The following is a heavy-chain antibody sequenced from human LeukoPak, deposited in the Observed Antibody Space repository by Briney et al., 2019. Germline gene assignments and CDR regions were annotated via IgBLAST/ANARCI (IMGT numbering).Heavy chain of an antibody. CDR2: IKSKTDGGTT. Sequence: GGSLRLSCAASGFTFSNAWMSWVRQAPGKGLEWVGRIKSKTDGGTTDYAAPVKGRFTISRDDSKNTLYLQMNSLKTEDTAVYYCTTDFDERGYGMDVWGQGTTVTVSS. CDR3: TTDFDERGYGMDV. J-gene: IGHJ6*02. D-gene: IGHD3-9*01. V-gene: IGHV3-15*01. CDR1: GFTFSNAW.